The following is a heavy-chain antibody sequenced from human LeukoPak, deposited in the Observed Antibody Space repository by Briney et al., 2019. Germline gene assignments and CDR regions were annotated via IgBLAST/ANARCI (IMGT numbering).Heavy chain of an antibody. D-gene: IGHD6-13*01. J-gene: IGHJ5*02. V-gene: IGHV1-18*01. CDR3: ASAPRYSSSWPNNWFDP. CDR1: GYTFTTYG. Sequence: ASVKVSCKASGYTFTTYGISWVRQAPGQGLEWMGWISGYNGNTNYAQKFQGRVTITADESTSTAYMELSSLRSEDTAVYFCASAPRYSSSWPNNWFDPWGQGTLVTVSS. CDR2: ISGYNGNT.